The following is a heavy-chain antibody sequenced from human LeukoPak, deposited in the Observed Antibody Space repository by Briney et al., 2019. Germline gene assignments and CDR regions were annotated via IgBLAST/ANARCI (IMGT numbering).Heavy chain of an antibody. CDR1: GFTFSSYW. D-gene: IGHD3-10*01. CDR2: IKQDGSEK. V-gene: IGHV3-7*01. CDR3: ARHIPIVWRITMWYFGL. Sequence: GGSLRLSCAASGFTFSSYWMSWVRQAPGKGLEWVANIKQDGSEKYYVDSVKGRFTISRDNAKNSLYLQMNSLRAEDTAVYYCARHIPIVWRITMWYFGLWGRGTLVTVSS. J-gene: IGHJ2*01.